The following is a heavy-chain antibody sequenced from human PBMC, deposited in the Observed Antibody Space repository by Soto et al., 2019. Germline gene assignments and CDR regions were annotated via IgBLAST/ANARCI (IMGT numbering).Heavy chain of an antibody. D-gene: IGHD3-10*01. CDR1: GGSISSGGYY. J-gene: IGHJ4*02. Sequence: QVQLQESGPGLVKPSQTLSLTCTVSGGSISSGGYYWSWIRQHPGKGLEWIGYIYYSGSTYYNPYLKSRVTISVDTSKNQFSLKLSSVTAADTAVYYCAREIENGGYGSGSYYNSNGRHFDYWGQGTLVTVSS. CDR2: IYYSGST. CDR3: AREIENGGYGSGSYYNSNGRHFDY. V-gene: IGHV4-31*03.